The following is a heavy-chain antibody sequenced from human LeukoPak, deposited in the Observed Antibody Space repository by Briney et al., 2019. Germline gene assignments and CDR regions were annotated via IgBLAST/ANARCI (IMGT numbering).Heavy chain of an antibody. J-gene: IGHJ4*02. CDR3: AREGYRLELPFDY. V-gene: IGHV3-33*01. Sequence: GGSLRLSCAASGFTFSSYGMHWVRQAPGKGLEWVAVIWYDGSNKYYADSVKGRFTISRDNSKNTLYLQMNSLRAEDTAVYYCAREGYRLELPFDYWGQGTLVTVSS. D-gene: IGHD1-7*01. CDR1: GFTFSSYG. CDR2: IWYDGSNK.